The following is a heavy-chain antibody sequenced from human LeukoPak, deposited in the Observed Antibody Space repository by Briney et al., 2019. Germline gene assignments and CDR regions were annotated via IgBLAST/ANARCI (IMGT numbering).Heavy chain of an antibody. CDR3: AKELDYGGNSPFHY. CDR2: ISYDGSNK. J-gene: IGHJ4*02. D-gene: IGHD4-23*01. V-gene: IGHV3-30*18. Sequence: PGGSLRLSCTASRFTFSDYGMHWVRQAPGKGLEWVAFISYDGSNKYYADSVKGRFTISRDNSKNTLYLQMNSLRAEDTAMYYCAKELDYGGNSPFHYWGQGTLVTVSS. CDR1: RFTFSDYG.